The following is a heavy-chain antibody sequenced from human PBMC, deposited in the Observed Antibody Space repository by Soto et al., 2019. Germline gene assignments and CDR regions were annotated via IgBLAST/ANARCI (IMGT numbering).Heavy chain of an antibody. D-gene: IGHD2-15*01. J-gene: IGHJ6*02. CDR2: IYYSGST. V-gene: IGHV4-31*03. CDR3: ARNPCGGSGGSCYSGGYYYYYNGMDV. Sequence: PSETLSLTCTVSGGSISSGGYYWSCIRQHPGKGLEWIGYIYYSGSTYYNPSLKSRVTISVDTSKNQFSLKLSSVTAADTAVYYCARNPCGGSGGSCYSGGYYYYYNGMDVWGQGTTVTVSS. CDR1: GGSISSGGYY.